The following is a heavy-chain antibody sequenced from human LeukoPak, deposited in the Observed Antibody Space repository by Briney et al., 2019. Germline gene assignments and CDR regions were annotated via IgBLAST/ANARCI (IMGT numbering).Heavy chain of an antibody. D-gene: IGHD3-22*01. Sequence: SVKVSCKASGGTFSSYAISWVRQAPGQGLEWMGRIIPIFGTANYAQKFQGRVTITADESTSTAYMELSSLRSEDTAVYYCARDYYDSSGPGTYYMDVWGKGTTVTVSS. CDR3: ARDYYDSSGPGTYYMDV. CDR1: GGTFSSYA. J-gene: IGHJ6*03. CDR2: IIPIFGTA. V-gene: IGHV1-69*13.